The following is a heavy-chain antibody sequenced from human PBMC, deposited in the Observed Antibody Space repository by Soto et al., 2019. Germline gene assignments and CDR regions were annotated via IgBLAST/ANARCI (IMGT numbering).Heavy chain of an antibody. CDR2: INPSGGST. CDR1: GYTFTSYY. CDR3: ARAGAAGENPYYYYYYMDV. J-gene: IGHJ6*03. Sequence: GASVKVSCKASGYTFTSYYMHWVRQAPGQGLEWMGIINPSGGSTSYAQKFQGRVTMTRDTSTSTVYMELSSLRSEDTAVYYCARAGAAGENPYYYYYYMDVWGKGTTVTVSS. V-gene: IGHV1-46*03. D-gene: IGHD3-16*01.